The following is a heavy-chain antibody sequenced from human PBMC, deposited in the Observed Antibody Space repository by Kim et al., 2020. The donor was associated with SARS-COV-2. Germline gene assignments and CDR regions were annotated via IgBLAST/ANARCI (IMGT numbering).Heavy chain of an antibody. D-gene: IGHD1-26*01. V-gene: IGHV3-15*01. CDR3: TTDIWGASGELPDPDY. J-gene: IGHJ4*02. Sequence: PVKGRFTISRDDSKNTLYLQMNSLKTEDTAVYYCTTDIWGASGELPDPDYWSQGTLVTVSS.